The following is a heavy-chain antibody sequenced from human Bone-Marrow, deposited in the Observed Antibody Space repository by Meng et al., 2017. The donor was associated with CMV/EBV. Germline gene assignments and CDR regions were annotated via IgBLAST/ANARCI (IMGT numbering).Heavy chain of an antibody. Sequence: GGSLRLSCVASGFTSRTYWMSWVRQAPGKGLEWVANMNQDGSHKYYVDSVKGRFTISADNAKNSLYLQMNSLRAEDTAVYYCARHQSGGDSEFDYWGQGALVTVSS. CDR2: MNQDGSHK. CDR3: ARHQSGGDSEFDY. V-gene: IGHV3-7*03. CDR1: GFTSRTYW. D-gene: IGHD1-26*01. J-gene: IGHJ4*02.